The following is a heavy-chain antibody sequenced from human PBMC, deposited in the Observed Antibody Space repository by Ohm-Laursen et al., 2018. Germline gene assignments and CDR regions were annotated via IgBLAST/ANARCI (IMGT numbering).Heavy chain of an antibody. CDR3: ARLWYSSGWNFDY. Sequence: SLRLSCAASGFTFSDYYMTWIRQAPGKGLEWVSYITSSGSTIYYADSVKGRFTISRDNAKNSLYLQMNSLRPEDTAVYYCARLWYSSGWNFDYWGQGTLVTVSS. CDR2: ITSSGSTI. CDR1: GFTFSDYY. V-gene: IGHV3-11*01. J-gene: IGHJ4*02. D-gene: IGHD6-19*01.